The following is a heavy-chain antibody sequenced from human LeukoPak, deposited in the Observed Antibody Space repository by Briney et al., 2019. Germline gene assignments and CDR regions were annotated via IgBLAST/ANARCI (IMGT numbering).Heavy chain of an antibody. CDR2: ISGSGGST. CDR1: GFTFDDYW. J-gene: IGHJ3*02. CDR3: AKMLLNYYDTSGGAFDI. Sequence: GGSLRLSCGASGFTFDDYWMSWVRQAPGQGLEWVSAISGSGGSTYYADSVKGRFTISRDNSKNTLYLQMNSLRAEDTAVYYCAKMLLNYYDTSGGAFDIWGQGTMVTVSS. V-gene: IGHV3-23*01. D-gene: IGHD3-22*01.